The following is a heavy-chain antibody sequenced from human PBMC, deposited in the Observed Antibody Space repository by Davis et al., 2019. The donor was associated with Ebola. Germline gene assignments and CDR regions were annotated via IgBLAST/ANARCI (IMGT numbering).Heavy chain of an antibody. V-gene: IGHV3-7*01. CDR2: IKQDGSEK. Sequence: GESLKISCAASGFTFSSYWMSWVRQAPGKGLEWVANIKQDGSEKYYADSVKGRFTISRDNAKNSLYLQMNSLRAEDTAVYYCASERETDYGGNSLVGATIFDYWGQGTLVTVSS. CDR1: GFTFSSYW. CDR3: ASERETDYGGNSLVGATIFDY. J-gene: IGHJ4*02. D-gene: IGHD4-23*01.